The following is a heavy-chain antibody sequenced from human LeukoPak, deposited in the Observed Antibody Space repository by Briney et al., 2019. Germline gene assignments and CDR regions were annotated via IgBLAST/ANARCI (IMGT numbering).Heavy chain of an antibody. CDR1: GYTFTSYG. V-gene: IGHV1-18*01. J-gene: IGHJ6*02. CDR2: ISAYNGNT. D-gene: IGHD6-19*01. Sequence: GASVKVSCKASGYTFTSYGISWVRQAPGQGLEWMGWISAYNGNTNYAQKLQGRVTMTTDTSTSTAYMELRSLRSDDTAVYYCARDQGYSSGWYSRYYYGMDVWGQGTTVTVSS. CDR3: ARDQGYSSGWYSRYYYGMDV.